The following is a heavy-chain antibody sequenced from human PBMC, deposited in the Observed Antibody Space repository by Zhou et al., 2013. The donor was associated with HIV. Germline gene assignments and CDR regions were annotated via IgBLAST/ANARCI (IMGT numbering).Heavy chain of an antibody. V-gene: IGHV1-69*05. CDR2: IIPIFGTA. Sequence: QVQLVQSGAEVKKPGSSVKVSCKASGGTFSSYAISWVRQAPGQGLEWMGGIIPIFGTANYAQKFQGRVTITTDESTSTAYMELSSLRSEDTAVYYCARAPVIEYSSSVVYYFDYWGQGTLVTVSS. CDR1: GGTFSSYA. CDR3: ARAPVIEYSSSVVYYFDY. J-gene: IGHJ4*02. D-gene: IGHD6-6*01.